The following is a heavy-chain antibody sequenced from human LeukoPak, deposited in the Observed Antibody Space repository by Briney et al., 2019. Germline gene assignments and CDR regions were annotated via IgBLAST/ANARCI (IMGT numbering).Heavy chain of an antibody. V-gene: IGHV1-8*03. J-gene: IGHJ3*02. CDR1: GYPFISYD. Sequence: GESLKISCKASGYPFISYDINWLRQATGQGLEWMGWMNPNSGNTGYSQKFQGRVTITRNTSISTAYMELSSLRSEDTAVYYCASDRDDAFDIWGQGTMVTVSS. CDR2: MNPNSGNT. CDR3: ASDRDDAFDI.